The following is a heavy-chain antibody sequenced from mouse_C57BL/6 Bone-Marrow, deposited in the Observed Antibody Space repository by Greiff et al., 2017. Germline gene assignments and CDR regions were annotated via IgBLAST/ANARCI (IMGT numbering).Heavy chain of an antibody. CDR3: ARFYGSSYVDAMDY. CDR1: GFTFTDYY. CDR2: IRNKANGYTT. D-gene: IGHD1-1*01. J-gene: IGHJ4*01. V-gene: IGHV7-3*01. Sequence: EVKLMESGGGLVQPGGSLSLSCAASGFTFTDYYMSWVRQPPGKALEWLGFIRNKANGYTTEYSASVKGRFTISRDNSQSILYLQMNALRAEDSATYYCARFYGSSYVDAMDYWGQGTSVTVSS.